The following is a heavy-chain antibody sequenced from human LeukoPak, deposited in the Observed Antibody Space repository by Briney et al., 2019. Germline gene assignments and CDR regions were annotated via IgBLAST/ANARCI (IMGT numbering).Heavy chain of an antibody. V-gene: IGHV3-33*01. CDR1: GFTFSSYG. D-gene: IGHD3-9*01. Sequence: GGSLRLSCAASGFTFSSYGMHWVRQAPGKGLEWVAVIWYDGSNKYYADSVKGRFTISRVNSKNTLYLQMNILRAEDTAVYYCARDSSFDWLLSDWGQGTLVTVSS. CDR2: IWYDGSNK. J-gene: IGHJ4*02. CDR3: ARDSSFDWLLSD.